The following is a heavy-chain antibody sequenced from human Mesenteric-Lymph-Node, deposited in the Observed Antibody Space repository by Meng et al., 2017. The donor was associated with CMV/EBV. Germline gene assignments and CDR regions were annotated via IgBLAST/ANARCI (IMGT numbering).Heavy chain of an antibody. Sequence: GESLKISCTGSGYIFINHWVAWVRQVPGKGVEWMGIIFPGDSDAKYSPSFQGQVTMSVDKSISTAYLHLSGLKPSDTAMYYCARLSSGYSRSRYGMDVWGQGTTVTVSS. CDR2: IFPGDSDA. V-gene: IGHV5-51*01. CDR3: ARLSSGYSRSRYGMDV. J-gene: IGHJ6*02. D-gene: IGHD3-22*01. CDR1: GYIFINHW.